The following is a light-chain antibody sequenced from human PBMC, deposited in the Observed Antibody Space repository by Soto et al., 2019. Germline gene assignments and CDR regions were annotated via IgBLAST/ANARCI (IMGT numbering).Light chain of an antibody. CDR2: ANS. V-gene: IGLV1-40*01. CDR3: QSYDSSLSGSRV. Sequence: SVLTQPPSVSGAPGQRVTISCTGSSSNIGAGYGVHWYQLLPGTAPKLLISANSNRPSGVPDRFSGSKSGTSASLAITGLQAEDEADYYCQSYDSSLSGSRVFGGGTKVTVL. CDR1: SSNIGAGYG. J-gene: IGLJ2*01.